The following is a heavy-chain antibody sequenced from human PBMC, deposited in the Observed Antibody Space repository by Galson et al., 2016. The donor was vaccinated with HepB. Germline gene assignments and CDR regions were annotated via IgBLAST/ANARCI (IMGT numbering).Heavy chain of an antibody. Sequence: ETLSLTCAVYGGSFSGYYWSWIRQPPGKGLEWIGEVNHSGSTNYNPSRKSRVTISVDTSKNQFSLKLSSVTAADTAVYYCARGDNPDYGDYASAYYYMDVWGKGTTVTVSS. CDR2: VNHSGST. D-gene: IGHD4-17*01. CDR1: GGSFSGYY. J-gene: IGHJ6*03. CDR3: ARGDNPDYGDYASAYYYMDV. V-gene: IGHV4-34*01.